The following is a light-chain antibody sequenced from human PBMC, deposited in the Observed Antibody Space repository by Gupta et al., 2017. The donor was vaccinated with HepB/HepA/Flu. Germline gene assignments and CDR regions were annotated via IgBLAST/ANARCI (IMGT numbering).Light chain of an antibody. Sequence: SYELTQPPSVSVSPGQTATITCPGETLPKQHVSWYQQRSGQAPVLLRFKDNERPAAMHERFSCSNSCTVATLTIPGVQAEDEADYYYQSEASSAKYPRLFGGGTKITVL. CDR3: QSEASSAKYPRL. CDR1: TLPKQH. V-gene: IGLV3-25*03. CDR2: KDN. J-gene: IGLJ2*01.